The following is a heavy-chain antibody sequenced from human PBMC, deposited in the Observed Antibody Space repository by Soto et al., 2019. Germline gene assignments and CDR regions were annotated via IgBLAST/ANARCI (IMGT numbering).Heavy chain of an antibody. CDR3: ARDLRRNSGSYFDY. Sequence: GGSLRLSCSDSKFTFSYYVLHWVRQAPGKGLEYVSPICSSGGYTNYADSVKGRFTISRDNAKNSLYLQVSSLRAEDTAIYYCARDLRRNSGSYFDYWGQGTPVTVSS. D-gene: IGHD1-26*01. V-gene: IGHV3-64*04. CDR1: KFTFSYYV. CDR2: ICSSGGYT. J-gene: IGHJ4*02.